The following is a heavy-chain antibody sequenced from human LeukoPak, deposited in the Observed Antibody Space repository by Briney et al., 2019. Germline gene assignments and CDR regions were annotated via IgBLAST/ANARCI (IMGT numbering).Heavy chain of an antibody. D-gene: IGHD3-22*01. CDR1: GFTVSSNY. CDR2: INWNGGST. J-gene: IGHJ4*02. Sequence: PGGSLRLSCAASGFTVSSNYMSWVRQAPGKGLEWVSGINWNGGSTDSADSVKGRFTISRDNAKNSLYLQMNSLRAEDTALYYCASGNYYDGSGFYYWGQGTLVTVSS. CDR3: ASGNYYDGSGFYY. V-gene: IGHV3-20*04.